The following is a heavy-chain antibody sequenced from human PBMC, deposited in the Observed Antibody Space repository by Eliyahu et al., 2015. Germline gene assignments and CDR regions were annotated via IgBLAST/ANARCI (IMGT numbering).Heavy chain of an antibody. CDR2: IDSSSGYI. CDR1: GFTFSGYN. J-gene: IGHJ4*02. Sequence: EVQLVESGGDLVKPGGSLRLSCAAXGFTFSGYNMNWVRQAPGKGLEWVSSIDSSSGYIYYADSVKGRFTISRDNAKNSLYLQMNSLRAEDTAVYYCARGSYGDPLDSWGQGTLVTVSS. V-gene: IGHV3-21*02. D-gene: IGHD4-17*01. CDR3: ARGSYGDPLDS.